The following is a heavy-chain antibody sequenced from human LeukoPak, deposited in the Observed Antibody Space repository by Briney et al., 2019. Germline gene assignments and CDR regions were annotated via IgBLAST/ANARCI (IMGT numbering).Heavy chain of an antibody. CDR1: GYTLTELS. V-gene: IGHV1-18*01. CDR3: ARGIVGATGHFDY. J-gene: IGHJ4*02. CDR2: ISAYNGNT. D-gene: IGHD1-26*01. Sequence: ASVKVSCKVSGYTLTELSMHWVRQAPGQGLEWMGWISAYNGNTNYAQKLQGRVTMTTDTSTSTAYMELRSLRSDDTAVYYCARGIVGATGHFDYWGQGTLVTVSS.